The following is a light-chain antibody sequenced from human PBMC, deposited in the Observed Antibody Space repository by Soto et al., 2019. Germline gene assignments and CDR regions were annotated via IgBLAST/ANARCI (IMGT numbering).Light chain of an antibody. V-gene: IGLV1-40*01. Sequence: QSVLTPPPSVSGAPGQRVAISCTGSSSNIGAEYDVHWYQQLPGTAPKRLIYGDNNRPSGVPDRFSGSKSGTSASLAITGLKPEDEADYYFQSYDSSLTTFVFGTGTKLTVL. CDR2: GDN. CDR3: QSYDSSLTTFV. CDR1: SSNIGAEYD. J-gene: IGLJ1*01.